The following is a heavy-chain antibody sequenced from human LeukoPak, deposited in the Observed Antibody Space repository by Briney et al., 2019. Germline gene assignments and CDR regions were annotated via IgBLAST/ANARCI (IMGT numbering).Heavy chain of an antibody. J-gene: IGHJ3*02. CDR1: GYSFTNYW. V-gene: IGHV5-51*01. D-gene: IGHD5-18*01. CDR3: ARPRAYSSFDAFDI. CDR2: IYYDDSET. Sequence: GESLKISCKGGGYSFTNYWIVWVRQMPGKGLEWMGVIYYDDSETQYSPSFQGQVTMSVDKSISTAYLQWSSLKASDTAMYYCARPRAYSSFDAFDIWGQGTMVTVSS.